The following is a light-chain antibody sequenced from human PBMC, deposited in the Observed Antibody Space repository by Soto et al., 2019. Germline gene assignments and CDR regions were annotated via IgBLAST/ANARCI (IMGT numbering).Light chain of an antibody. CDR2: KAS. V-gene: IGKV1-5*03. CDR3: QQHSSSSPYS. J-gene: IGKJ2*03. Sequence: DIQLTQSPSTLSASVGDRVTITCRASQSLSSWLAWYQQKPGQAPNLLIYKASTLGSGAPSRFSGRGSGTEFTLTISSLQPDAFAPYDTQQHSSSSPYSFGQGTTLEIK. CDR1: QSLSSW.